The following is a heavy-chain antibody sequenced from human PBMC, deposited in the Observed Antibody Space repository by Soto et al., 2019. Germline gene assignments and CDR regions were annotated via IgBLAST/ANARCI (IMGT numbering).Heavy chain of an antibody. D-gene: IGHD6-19*01. CDR1: GFTLSTYT. J-gene: IGHJ4*02. CDR2: INSDGGST. Sequence: EVQLVESGGGLVQPGGSLRLSCAASGFTLSTYTMHWVRQAPGKGLESVSGINSDGGSTYYAKSVEGRFTISRDSSKNTLYLQMGSLRAEDMAVYYCARSRTRVAVSVSNAYYFDYWGRGTLVTVSS. CDR3: ARSRTRVAVSVSNAYYFDY. V-gene: IGHV3-64*01.